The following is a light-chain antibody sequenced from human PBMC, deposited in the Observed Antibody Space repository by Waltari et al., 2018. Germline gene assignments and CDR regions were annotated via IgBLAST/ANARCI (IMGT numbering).Light chain of an antibody. CDR3: QQYNRWPPGT. CDR2: DAS. J-gene: IGKJ5*01. CDR1: QTVATN. Sequence: VVMTQSPATLPVFPGESATLPCRASQTVATNLAWYQQRPGQPPRLLILDASTRGPSVPAKFSGSGSETEFTLTSRSLQSEDSAIYYCQQYNRWPPGTLGQGTRLEI. V-gene: IGKV3-15*01.